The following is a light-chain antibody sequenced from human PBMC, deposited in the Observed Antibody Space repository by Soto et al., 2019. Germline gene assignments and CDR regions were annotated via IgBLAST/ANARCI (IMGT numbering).Light chain of an antibody. CDR1: QSLSGY. J-gene: IGKJ4*01. V-gene: IGKV3-11*01. CDR3: QDRCNWRIFT. CDR2: DAS. Sequence: EIVLTQSPATLSLSLGERATLSCMASQSLSGYLAWYQQRPGQAPRLLIYDASHRATGIPARFTGSWSGTDCTLITSRLAPEDSAVYCCQDRCNWRIFTLGGGTKVDMK.